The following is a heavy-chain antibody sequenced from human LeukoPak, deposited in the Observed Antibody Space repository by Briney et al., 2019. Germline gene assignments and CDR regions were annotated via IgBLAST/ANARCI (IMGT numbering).Heavy chain of an antibody. CDR2: IYSGGST. D-gene: IGHD4-17*01. CDR3: AKAPSTVTTLIGSYFDY. CDR1: GFTVSNNY. Sequence: GGSLRLSCAASGFTVSNNYMSWVRQAPGKGLEWVSVIYSGGSTYYADSVKGRFTISRDNSKNTLYLQMNSLRAEDTAVYYCAKAPSTVTTLIGSYFDYWGQGTLVTVSS. V-gene: IGHV3-53*01. J-gene: IGHJ4*02.